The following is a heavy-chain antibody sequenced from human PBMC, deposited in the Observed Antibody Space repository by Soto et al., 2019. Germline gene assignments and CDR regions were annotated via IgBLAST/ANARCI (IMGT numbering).Heavy chain of an antibody. V-gene: IGHV4-4*02. J-gene: IGHJ5*02. CDR1: SGCSSSSKW. Sequence: PSEILSLTCGVGSGCSSSSKWWSWVRQPPGKGLEWIGEIYHSGSTNYNPSLKSRVTISVDKSKNQFSLKLSSVTAADTAVYYCARGETYYDFWSGYRWFDPWGQGTLVTVSS. CDR2: IYHSGST. CDR3: ARGETYYDFWSGYRWFDP. D-gene: IGHD3-3*01.